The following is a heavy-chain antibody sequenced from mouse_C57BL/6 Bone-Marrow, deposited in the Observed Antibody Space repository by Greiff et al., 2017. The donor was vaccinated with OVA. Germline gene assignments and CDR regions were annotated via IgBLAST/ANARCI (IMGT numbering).Heavy chain of an antibody. CDR1: GFSFNTYA. D-gene: IGHD2-1*01. CDR3: VRGGIYYHYAMDY. CDR2: IRSKSNNYAT. J-gene: IGHJ4*01. Sequence: EVKLMESGGGLVQPKGSLKLSCAASGFSFNTYAMNWVRQAPGKGLEWVARIRSKSNNYATYYADSVKERFTISRDDSESMLYLQMNNLKTEDTAMYYCVRGGIYYHYAMDYWGQGTSVTVSS. V-gene: IGHV10-1*01.